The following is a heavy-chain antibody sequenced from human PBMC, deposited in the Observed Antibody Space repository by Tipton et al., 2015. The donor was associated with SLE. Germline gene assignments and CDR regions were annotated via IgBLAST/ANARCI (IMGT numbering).Heavy chain of an antibody. CDR3: ARVRADFGVVIIYEY. Sequence: QLVQSGAEVKKSGESLKISCKGSGYSLASYWIGWVRQMPEKGLEWMGLIYPPDSDTRYSPSFQGRVTLSVDKSISTAYLQWSSLKASDTAMYYCARVRADFGVVIIYEYWGQGTLVTVSS. V-gene: IGHV5-51*03. CDR1: GYSLASYW. CDR2: IYPPDSDT. J-gene: IGHJ4*02. D-gene: IGHD3-3*01.